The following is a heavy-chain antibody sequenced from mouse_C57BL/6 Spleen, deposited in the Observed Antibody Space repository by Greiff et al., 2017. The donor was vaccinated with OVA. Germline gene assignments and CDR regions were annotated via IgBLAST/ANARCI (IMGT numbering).Heavy chain of an antibody. CDR3: ARKGLLLRSYWYFDV. CDR1: GYAFSSYW. J-gene: IGHJ1*03. CDR2: IYPGDGDT. D-gene: IGHD2-3*01. Sequence: VQLQQSGAELVKPGASVKISCKASGYAFSSYWMNWVKQRPGKGLEWIGQIYPGDGDTNYNGKFKGKATLTADKSSSTAYMQLSSLTSEDSAVYFCARKGLLLRSYWYFDVWGTGTTVTVSS. V-gene: IGHV1-80*01.